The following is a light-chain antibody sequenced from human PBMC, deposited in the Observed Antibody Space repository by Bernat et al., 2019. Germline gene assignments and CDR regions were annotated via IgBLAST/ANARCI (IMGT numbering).Light chain of an antibody. CDR1: RLAN. J-gene: IGLJ3*02. Sequence: SYELTQPPSVSVSPGQTASITCSGDRLANTCWYQQKPGQSPVVVIFRDNKRPSGIPERFSGSNSGNTATLTIGGTQAMDGADYYCQAWDSSTGVFGGGTKLTVL. V-gene: IGLV3-1*01. CDR2: RDN. CDR3: QAWDSSTGV.